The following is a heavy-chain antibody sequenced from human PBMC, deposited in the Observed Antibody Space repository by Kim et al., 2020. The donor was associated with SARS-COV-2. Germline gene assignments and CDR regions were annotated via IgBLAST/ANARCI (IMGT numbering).Heavy chain of an antibody. D-gene: IGHD2-8*02. CDR3: AKRGRFWYYFDY. V-gene: IGHV3-23*01. J-gene: IGHJ4*02. Sequence: YYADAGNGRFTIARDNSKNTLYLQRNSLGDEDTAVYYWAKRGRFWYYFDYWGQGTRVTVS.